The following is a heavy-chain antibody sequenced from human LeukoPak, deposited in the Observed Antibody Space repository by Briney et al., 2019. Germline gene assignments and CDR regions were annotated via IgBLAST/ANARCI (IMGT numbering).Heavy chain of an antibody. Sequence: SETLSLTCTVSGVSISSYYWSWIRQPPGKGLEWIGYIYYSGSTNYNPSLKSRVTISVDTSKNQFSLKLSSVTAADTAVYYCARQTEVVTAFYGMDVWGQGTTVTVSS. V-gene: IGHV4-59*08. CDR2: IYYSGST. D-gene: IGHD2-21*02. CDR3: ARQTEVVTAFYGMDV. CDR1: GVSISSYY. J-gene: IGHJ6*02.